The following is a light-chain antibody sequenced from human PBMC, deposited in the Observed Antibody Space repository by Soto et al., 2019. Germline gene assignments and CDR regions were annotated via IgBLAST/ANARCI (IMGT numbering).Light chain of an antibody. J-gene: IGKJ1*01. CDR1: QGITGW. CDR3: LQYQSYWT. Sequence: DIQLTQSPSTLSASVGDRVTITCRASQGITGWLAWYQQKPGKAPKLLIFDASTLESGVPPRFTGSGSGTEFTLSISNLQPDDFATYYCLQYQSYWTFGHGTKVEVK. V-gene: IGKV1-5*01. CDR2: DAS.